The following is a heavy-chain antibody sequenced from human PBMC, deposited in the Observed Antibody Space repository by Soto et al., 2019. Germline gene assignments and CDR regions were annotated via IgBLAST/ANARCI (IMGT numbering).Heavy chain of an antibody. CDR3: AIGRFLEWLLFPYYYYGMDV. D-gene: IGHD3-3*01. CDR2: ISYDGSNK. Sequence: PGGSLRLSCAASGFTFSSYAMHWVRQAPGKGLEWVAVISYDGSNKYYADSVKGRFTISRDNSKNTLYLQMNSLRAEDTAVYYCAIGRFLEWLLFPYYYYGMDVWGQGTTVTVSS. V-gene: IGHV3-30-3*01. CDR1: GFTFSSYA. J-gene: IGHJ6*02.